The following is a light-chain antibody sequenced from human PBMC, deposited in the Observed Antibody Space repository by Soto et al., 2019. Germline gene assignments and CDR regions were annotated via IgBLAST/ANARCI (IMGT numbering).Light chain of an antibody. CDR1: QGIRND. CDR2: AAS. Sequence: AIQMTQSPSSLSASVGDRVTITCPASQGIRNDLGWYQQKPGKAPKLLIYAASTLQSGVPSGFSGSGSGTDFTLTISSLQPEDFATYYCLQDYNYPLFGKGTKVDIK. V-gene: IGKV1-6*01. CDR3: LQDYNYPL. J-gene: IGKJ1*01.